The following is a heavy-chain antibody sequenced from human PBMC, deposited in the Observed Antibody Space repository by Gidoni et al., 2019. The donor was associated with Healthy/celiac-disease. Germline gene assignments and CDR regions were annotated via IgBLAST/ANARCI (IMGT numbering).Heavy chain of an antibody. CDR2: ISYDGSNK. J-gene: IGHJ4*02. CDR3: AKGLGIVGNFDY. D-gene: IGHD2-15*01. V-gene: IGHV3-30-3*01. Sequence: QVQLVESGGGVVQPGRSLRLSCAASGFPFSSYAMHWVRQAPGKGLEWVAVISYDGSNKYYADSVKGRFTISRDNSKNTLYLQMNSLRAEDTAVYYCAKGLGIVGNFDYWGQGTLVTVSS. CDR1: GFPFSSYA.